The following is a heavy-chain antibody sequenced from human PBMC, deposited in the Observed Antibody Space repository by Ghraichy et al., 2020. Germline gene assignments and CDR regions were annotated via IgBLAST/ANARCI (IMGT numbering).Heavy chain of an antibody. CDR3: TSRGISVRDEWGSLDY. CDR2: IGGSGAQT. CDR1: GFTFSSHA. V-gene: IGHV3-23*01. J-gene: IGHJ4*02. Sequence: GVLRLSCAASGFTFSSHAMTWVRQPPGKGLEWVAAIGGSGAQTFYADSVRGRFTISRDNSKDTLYVHMNNLRAEDTAVYYCTSRGISVRDEWGSLDYWGQGTLVTVSS. D-gene: IGHD1-26*01.